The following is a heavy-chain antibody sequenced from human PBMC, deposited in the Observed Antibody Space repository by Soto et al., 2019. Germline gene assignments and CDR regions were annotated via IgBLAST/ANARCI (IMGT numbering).Heavy chain of an antibody. D-gene: IGHD4-4*01. CDR1: GFTFISYG. CDR3: ARDGRDSNYRSWFDP. CDR2: IWYDGSNK. Sequence: TGGSLILSCAASGFTFISYGMHWVRQAPGKGLEWVAVIWYDGSNKYYADSVKGRFTISRDNSKNTLYLQMNSLRAEDTAVYYCARDGRDSNYRSWFDPWGQGTLVTVSS. J-gene: IGHJ5*02. V-gene: IGHV3-33*01.